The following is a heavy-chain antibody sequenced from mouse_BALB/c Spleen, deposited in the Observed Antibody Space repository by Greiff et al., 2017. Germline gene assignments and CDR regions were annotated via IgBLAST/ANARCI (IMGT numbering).Heavy chain of an antibody. CDR2: ISSGGSYT. CDR3: ARRVYGNYSFAY. D-gene: IGHD2-10*02. CDR1: GFTFSSYA. J-gene: IGHJ3*01. Sequence: EVKLVESGGGLVKPGGSLKLSCAASGFTFSSYAMSWVRQTPEKRLEWVATISSGGSYTYYPDSVKGRFTISRDNAKNTLYLQMSSLRSEDTAMYYCARRVYGNYSFAYWGQGTLVTVSA. V-gene: IGHV5-9-3*01.